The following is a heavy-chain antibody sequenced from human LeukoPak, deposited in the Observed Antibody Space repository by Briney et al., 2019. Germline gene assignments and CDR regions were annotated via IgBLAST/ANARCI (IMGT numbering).Heavy chain of an antibody. CDR1: GFTFSSYA. V-gene: IGHV3-23*01. CDR3: ATLYSDYGDY. Sequence: GGSLRLSCAASGFTFSSYAMSWVRQAPGKGVEWVSRISGSGDTSNYADSVRGRFTISRDNSRNTLYLQMNSLSAGDTAVYYCATLYSDYGDYWGQGALVTVSS. CDR2: ISGSGDTS. D-gene: IGHD1-26*01. J-gene: IGHJ4*02.